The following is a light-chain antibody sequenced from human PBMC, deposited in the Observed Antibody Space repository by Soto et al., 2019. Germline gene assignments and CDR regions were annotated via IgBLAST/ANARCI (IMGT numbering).Light chain of an antibody. J-gene: IGKJ5*01. CDR3: QQYNSYPIT. V-gene: IGKV1-5*01. Sequence: DIQMTQSPSTLSASVGDRVTITCRASQSISRWLAWSQQKPGKAPNLLIYGASSLESGVPSRFSGSGSGTEFTLTISSLQPDDFETYYCQQYNSYPITFGQGTRLDIX. CDR1: QSISRW. CDR2: GAS.